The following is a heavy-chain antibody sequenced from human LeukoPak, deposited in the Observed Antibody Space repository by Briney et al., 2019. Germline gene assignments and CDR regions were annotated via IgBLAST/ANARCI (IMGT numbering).Heavy chain of an antibody. CDR1: GFTFSSYG. J-gene: IGHJ4*02. CDR3: AKGRGKNDGYNSPNFDY. V-gene: IGHV3-33*06. CDR2: IWYDGSNK. D-gene: IGHD5-24*01. Sequence: GGSLRLSCAASGFTFSSYGMHWVRQAPGKGLEGVAVIWYDGSNKYYAYSVKGRFTISRDNSKNTLDLQMNSLRAEATAVYYCAKGRGKNDGYNSPNFDYWGQGTLVTVSS.